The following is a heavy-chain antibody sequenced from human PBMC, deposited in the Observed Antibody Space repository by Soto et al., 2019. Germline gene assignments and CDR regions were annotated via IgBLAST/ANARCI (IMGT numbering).Heavy chain of an antibody. J-gene: IGHJ4*02. CDR1: GFTFSSYA. D-gene: IGHD2-15*01. CDR2: VSIGGST. Sequence: DVQLLESGGGLVQPAGSLRLSCAASGFTFSSYAMGWVRQGPGKGLEWVAVVSIGGSTHYADSVRGRFTISRDNSKNTLSLQMNSLTAEDTAVYFCAKRRGAGGHFDYWGQGARVTVSS. CDR3: AKRRGAGGHFDY. V-gene: IGHV3-23*01.